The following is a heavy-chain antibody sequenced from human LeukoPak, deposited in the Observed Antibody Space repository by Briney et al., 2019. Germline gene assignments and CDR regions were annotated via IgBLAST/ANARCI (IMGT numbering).Heavy chain of an antibody. Sequence: GXXSLXCTVSGGSISSTNWWSWVRQPPGKGLEWIGEIYHSGSTNYNPSLKSRVTISVDKSKNQFSLNLSSVTAADTAVYYCARGSPTTVHLQHWGQGTLVTVSS. J-gene: IGHJ1*01. D-gene: IGHD4-17*01. CDR1: GGSISSTNW. V-gene: IGHV4-4*02. CDR3: ARGSPTTVHLQH. CDR2: IYHSGST.